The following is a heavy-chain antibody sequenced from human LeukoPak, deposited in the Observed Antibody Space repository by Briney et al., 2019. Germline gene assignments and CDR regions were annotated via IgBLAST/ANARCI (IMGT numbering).Heavy chain of an antibody. CDR1: GGSFSGYY. Sequence: WETLSLTCAVYGGSFSGYYWSWIRQPPGKGLEWIGEINHSGSTNYNPSLKSRVTISVDTSKNQFSLKLSSVTAADTAVYYCAAAPGSYYNVHFDYWGQGTLVTVSS. CDR2: INHSGST. J-gene: IGHJ4*02. CDR3: AAAPGSYYNVHFDY. D-gene: IGHD3-10*01. V-gene: IGHV4-34*01.